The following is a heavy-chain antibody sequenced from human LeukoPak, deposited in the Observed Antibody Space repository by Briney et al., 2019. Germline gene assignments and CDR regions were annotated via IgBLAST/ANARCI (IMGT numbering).Heavy chain of an antibody. D-gene: IGHD5-18*01. V-gene: IGHV3-30*18. Sequence: PGGSLRLSCAASGFTFSSYGMHWVRQAPGKGLEWVAVISYDGSNKYYADSVKGRFTSSRDNSKNTLYLQMNSLRAEDTAVYYCAKDKVDTAMDYWGQGTLVTVSS. CDR3: AKDKVDTAMDY. CDR2: ISYDGSNK. CDR1: GFTFSSYG. J-gene: IGHJ4*02.